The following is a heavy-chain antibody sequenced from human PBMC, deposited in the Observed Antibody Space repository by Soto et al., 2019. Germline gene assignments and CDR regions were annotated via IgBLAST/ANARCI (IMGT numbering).Heavy chain of an antibody. V-gene: IGHV4-31*03. J-gene: IGHJ4*02. D-gene: IGHD6-6*01. CDR1: GGSISSGGYY. Sequence: LSLTCTVSGGSISSGGYYWSWIRQHPGKGLEWIGYIYYSGSTYYNPSLKSRVTISVDTSKNQFSLKLSSVTAADTAVYYCARMYSSSRAHDYWGQGTLVTVSS. CDR2: IYYSGST. CDR3: ARMYSSSRAHDY.